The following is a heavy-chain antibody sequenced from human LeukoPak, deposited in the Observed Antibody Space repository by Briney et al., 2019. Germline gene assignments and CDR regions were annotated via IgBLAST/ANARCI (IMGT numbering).Heavy chain of an antibody. J-gene: IGHJ4*02. CDR2: ISSSATDK. CDR3: ARVGELAAAGTVDY. Sequence: GGSLRLSCAASGFTFSDYYMAWIRQAPGKGLEWVSYISSSATDKYFADSVKGRFTISMDNAKKSLYLQMNSLRVEDTAVYYCARVGELAAAGTVDYWGQGTLVTVSS. V-gene: IGHV3-11*01. CDR1: GFTFSDYY. D-gene: IGHD6-13*01.